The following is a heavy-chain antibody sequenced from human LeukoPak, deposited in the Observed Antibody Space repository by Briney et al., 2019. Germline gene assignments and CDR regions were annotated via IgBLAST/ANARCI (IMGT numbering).Heavy chain of an antibody. V-gene: IGHV3-21*01. CDR3: ATRGGTYYYDSRGGLDWFDP. D-gene: IGHD3-22*01. CDR2: ISSSSSYI. Sequence: GGSLRLSCAASGFTFSSYSMNWVRQAPGKGLEWVSSISSSSSYIYYADSAKGRFTISRDNAKNSLYLQMNSLRAEDTAVYYCATRGGTYYYDSRGGLDWFDPWGQGTLVTVSS. J-gene: IGHJ5*02. CDR1: GFTFSSYS.